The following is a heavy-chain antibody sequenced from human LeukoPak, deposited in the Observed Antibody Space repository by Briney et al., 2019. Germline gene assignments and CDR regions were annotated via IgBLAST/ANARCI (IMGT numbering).Heavy chain of an antibody. CDR1: GFTFSSYA. J-gene: IGHJ6*03. D-gene: IGHD1-26*01. CDR2: ISGSGGST. V-gene: IGHV3-23*01. CDR3: AKGMVGATGFDYYYYMDV. Sequence: PGGSLRLSCAASGFTFSSYAMSWVRQAPGKGLEWVSAISGSGGSTYYADSVKGRFTISRDNSKNTLYLQMNSLRAEDTAVYYCAKGMVGATGFDYYYYMDVWGKGTTVTISS.